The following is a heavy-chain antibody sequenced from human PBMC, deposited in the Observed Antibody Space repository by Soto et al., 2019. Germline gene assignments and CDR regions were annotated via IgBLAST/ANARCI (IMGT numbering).Heavy chain of an antibody. D-gene: IGHD3-3*01. CDR1: GGSFSGYY. J-gene: IGHJ4*02. Sequence: PSETLSLTCAVYGGSFSGYYWSWIRQPPGKGLEWIGEINHSGSTNYNPSLKSRVTISVDTSKNQFSLKLSSVTAADTAVYYCARGHGYYDFWSGSRGPFDYWGQGTLVTVSS. CDR2: INHSGST. V-gene: IGHV4-34*01. CDR3: ARGHGYYDFWSGSRGPFDY.